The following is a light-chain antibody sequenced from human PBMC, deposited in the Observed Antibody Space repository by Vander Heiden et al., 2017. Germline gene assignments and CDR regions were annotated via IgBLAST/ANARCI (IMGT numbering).Light chain of an antibody. J-gene: IGKJ1*01. CDR1: QGISKW. CDR3: QKYNGFRGT. V-gene: IGKV1-5*03. CDR2: QAS. Sequence: DRVTITSPASQGISKWLACYHQKPGKAHKVLVSQASRVENGVASRFSGGGSSTEFTLTISNLQSDYFATSCYQKYNGFRGTFGQGTKVEIK.